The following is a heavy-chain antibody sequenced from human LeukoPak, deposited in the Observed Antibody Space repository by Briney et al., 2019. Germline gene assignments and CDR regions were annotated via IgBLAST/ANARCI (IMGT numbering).Heavy chain of an antibody. Sequence: GASVKVSCTASGYTFTGYYMHWVRQAPGQGLEWMGWINPNSGGTNYAQKFQGRVTMTRDTSISTAYMELSRLRSDDTAVYYCARGFLEWLLSFDYWGQGTLVTVSS. D-gene: IGHD3-3*01. V-gene: IGHV1-2*02. J-gene: IGHJ4*02. CDR2: INPNSGGT. CDR1: GYTFTGYY. CDR3: ARGFLEWLLSFDY.